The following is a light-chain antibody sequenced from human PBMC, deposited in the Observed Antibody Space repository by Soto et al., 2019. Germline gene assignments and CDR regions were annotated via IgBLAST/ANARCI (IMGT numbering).Light chain of an antibody. CDR2: GAS. V-gene: IGKV3-20*01. Sequence: EIVLTQSPGTLSLSPGERATHSCRASQSVSSSYFAWYQQKPGQAPRLLIYGASTRATGIPDRFSGSGSGTDFTLTISRLEPEDFAVYYCQQYGSSRLTFGGGTKVDIK. CDR1: QSVSSSY. J-gene: IGKJ4*01. CDR3: QQYGSSRLT.